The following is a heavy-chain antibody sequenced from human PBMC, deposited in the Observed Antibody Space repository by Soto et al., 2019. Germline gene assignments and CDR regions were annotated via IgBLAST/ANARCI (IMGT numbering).Heavy chain of an antibody. D-gene: IGHD3-10*01. Sequence: SETLSLTCTVSGGSVSGDYWSWFRQPAGKELEWIGRIYIGGNTKYSPSLKTRVTMSGDTSKNQFSLKLSSATAADTAVYYCARGDGSGTYMDYFDYWGQGTLVTVSS. J-gene: IGHJ4*02. CDR3: ARGDGSGTYMDYFDY. V-gene: IGHV4-4*07. CDR1: GGSVSGDY. CDR2: IYIGGNT.